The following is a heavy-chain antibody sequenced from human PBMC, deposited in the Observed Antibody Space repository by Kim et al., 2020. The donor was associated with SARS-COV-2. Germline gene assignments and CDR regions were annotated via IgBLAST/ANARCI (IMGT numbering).Heavy chain of an antibody. CDR2: IKQDGSEK. Sequence: GGSLRLSCAASGFTFSSYWMSWVRQAPGKGLEWVANIKQDGSEKYYVDSVKGRFTISRDNAKNSLYLQMNSLRAEDTAVYYCAREVRRWQWLLDAFDIWGKGTRAPVSS. CDR1: GFTFSSYW. D-gene: IGHD6-19*01. J-gene: IGHJ3*02. CDR3: AREVRRWQWLLDAFDI. V-gene: IGHV3-7*03.